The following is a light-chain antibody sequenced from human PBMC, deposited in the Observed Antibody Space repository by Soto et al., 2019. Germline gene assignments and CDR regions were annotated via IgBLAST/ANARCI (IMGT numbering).Light chain of an antibody. CDR3: QQYQSVPFT. V-gene: IGKV4-1*01. CDR1: QSVLHSSNGNNY. J-gene: IGKJ3*01. Sequence: DIEMTQSPDSLSVSLGERATIKCRSSQSVLHSSNGNNYIAWYQQKPGQPPKLLIYWSSTREARVPDRFIGSRSWTDFALTVSSLQAEDLAVYDCQQYQSVPFTFGPGTKVHSK. CDR2: WSS.